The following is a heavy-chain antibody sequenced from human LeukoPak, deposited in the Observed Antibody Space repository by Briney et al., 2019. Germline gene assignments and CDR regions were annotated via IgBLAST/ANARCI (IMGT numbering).Heavy chain of an antibody. D-gene: IGHD3-3*01. J-gene: IGHJ4*02. CDR3: ARGALGYDFWSGYYRPPYFDY. CDR2: IYHSGST. Sequence: TLSLTCAVSGGSISSGGYSWSWIRQPPGKGLEWIGYIYHSGSTYYNPSLKSRVTISVDRSKNQFSLKLSSVTAADTAVYYCARGALGYDFWSGYYRPPYFDYWGQGTLVTVSS. CDR1: GGSISSGGYS. V-gene: IGHV4-30-2*01.